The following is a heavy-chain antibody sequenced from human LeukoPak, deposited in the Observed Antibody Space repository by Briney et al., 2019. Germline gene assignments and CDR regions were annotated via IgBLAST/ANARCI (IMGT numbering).Heavy chain of an antibody. CDR2: ISGSGGST. CDR1: GFTFSSYA. V-gene: IGHV3-23*01. J-gene: IGHJ4*02. CDR3: AKDLSSGVVVAATPFGY. D-gene: IGHD2-15*01. Sequence: PGGSLRLSCAASGFTFSSYAMSWVRQAPGKGLEWVSAISGSGGSTYYADSVKGRFTISRDNSKNTLYLQMNSLRAEDTAVYNCAKDLSSGVVVAATPFGYWGQGTLVTVSS.